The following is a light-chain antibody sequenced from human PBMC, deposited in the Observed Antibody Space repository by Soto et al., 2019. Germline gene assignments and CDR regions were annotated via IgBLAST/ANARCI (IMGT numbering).Light chain of an antibody. CDR1: QTISSW. J-gene: IGKJ1*01. V-gene: IGKV1-5*03. CDR3: QHYNSYSEA. CDR2: KAS. Sequence: MQITQSASTLSGSVGDRVTITCRASQTISSWLAWYQQKPGKAPKLLIYKASTLKSGVPSRFSGSGSGTEFTLTISSLQPDDFATYYCQHYNSYSEAFGQGTKVDIK.